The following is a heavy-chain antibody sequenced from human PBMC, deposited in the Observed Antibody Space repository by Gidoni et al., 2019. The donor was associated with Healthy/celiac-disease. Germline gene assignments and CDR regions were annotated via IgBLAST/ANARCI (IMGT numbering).Heavy chain of an antibody. D-gene: IGHD4-17*01. Sequence: QVQLQQWGAGLLKPSETLSLTCAVYGGSFSGYYWSWIRQPPGKGLEWIGEINHSGSTNYNPSLKSRVTISVDTSKNQFSLKLSSVTAADTAVYYCAGGRLDYGDLHDAFDIWGQGTMVTVSS. CDR1: GGSFSGYY. CDR3: AGGRLDYGDLHDAFDI. J-gene: IGHJ3*02. CDR2: INHSGST. V-gene: IGHV4-34*01.